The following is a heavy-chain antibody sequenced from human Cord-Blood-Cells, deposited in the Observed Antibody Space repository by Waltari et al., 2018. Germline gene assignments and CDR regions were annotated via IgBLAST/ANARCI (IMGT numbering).Heavy chain of an antibody. V-gene: IGHV1-3*01. D-gene: IGHD2-2*01. CDR2: INAGNGKT. CDR1: GYTFTRYA. Sequence: QVQLVQSGAEVKKPGASVKVSCKASGYTFTRYAMHWVRQAPGQRLEWMGWINAGNGKTKCSQKFQGRVTITRDTSASTAYMELSSLRSEDTAVYYCAREWGYCSSTSCYDAFDIWGQGTMVTVSS. CDR3: AREWGYCSSTSCYDAFDI. J-gene: IGHJ3*02.